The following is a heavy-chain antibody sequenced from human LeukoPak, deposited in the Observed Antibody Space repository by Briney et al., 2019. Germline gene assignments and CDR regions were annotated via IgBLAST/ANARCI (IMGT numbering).Heavy chain of an antibody. CDR2: INKDGSEQ. V-gene: IGHV3-7*03. D-gene: IGHD2-21*02. CDR1: GFTFSSHW. J-gene: IGHJ4*02. Sequence: GGSLRLSCAASGFTFSSHWMTWVRQAPGKGPEWVASINKDGSEQYYVDSVKGRFTISRDNAKSSLFLQMNSLRAEDTAVYYCARVNRVTAIQELDYWGQGTLVTVSS. CDR3: ARVNRVTAIQELDY.